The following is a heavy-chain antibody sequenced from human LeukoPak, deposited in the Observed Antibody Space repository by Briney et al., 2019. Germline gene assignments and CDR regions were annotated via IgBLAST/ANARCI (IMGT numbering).Heavy chain of an antibody. V-gene: IGHV3-48*04. CDR3: ARVMVGARAGDV. Sequence: GGSLRLSCAASGFTFSSYSMNWVRQAPGKGLEWVSYISSSGSTTYYADAVKGRSTISRDNAKNSLYLQMNSLRVEDTAVYYCARVMVGARAGDVWGQGITVTVSS. CDR2: ISSSGSTT. J-gene: IGHJ6*02. CDR1: GFTFSSYS. D-gene: IGHD1-26*01.